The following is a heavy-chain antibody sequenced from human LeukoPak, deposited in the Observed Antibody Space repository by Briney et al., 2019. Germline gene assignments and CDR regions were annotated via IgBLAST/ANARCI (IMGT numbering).Heavy chain of an antibody. CDR3: ARDRGAYYYDTGY. V-gene: IGHV3-74*01. J-gene: IGHJ4*02. D-gene: IGHD3-22*01. Sequence: GGSLRLSCAASGFTFSNYWIHWVRQAPGKGLVWVSRINPAGNYANYADSVKGRFTISRDNSKNTLYLQMNSLRAEDTAVYYCARDRGAYYYDTGYWGQGTLVTVSS. CDR1: GFTFSNYW. CDR2: INPAGNYA.